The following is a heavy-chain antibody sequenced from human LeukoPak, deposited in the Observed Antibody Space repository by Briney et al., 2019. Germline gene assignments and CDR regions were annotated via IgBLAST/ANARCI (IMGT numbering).Heavy chain of an antibody. J-gene: IGHJ4*02. CDR2: IWYDGSNK. V-gene: IGHV3-33*01. Sequence: RPGGSLRLSCAASGFTFSSYGMHWVRQAPGKGLEWVAVIWYDGSNKYYADSVKGRFTISRDNSKNTLYLQMNSLRAEDTAVYYCARAQSGGRYFDWLPHHRGIGYWGQGTLVTVSS. CDR1: GFTFSSYG. CDR3: ARAQSGGRYFDWLPHHRGIGY. D-gene: IGHD3-9*01.